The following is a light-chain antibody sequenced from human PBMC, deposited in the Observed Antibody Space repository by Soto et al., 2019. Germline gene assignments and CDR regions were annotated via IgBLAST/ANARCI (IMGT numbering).Light chain of an antibody. Sequence: QSVLTQPTSASGTPGQRVTISCSGSSSNIRSNTVNWYQQLPGTAPKLLIFSNSQRPSGVPDRFSAFKSGTSASLAISGLQFEDEADYYCAAWDDSLNGPVFGGGTKLTVL. CDR1: SSNIRSNT. J-gene: IGLJ2*01. CDR2: SNS. V-gene: IGLV1-44*01. CDR3: AAWDDSLNGPV.